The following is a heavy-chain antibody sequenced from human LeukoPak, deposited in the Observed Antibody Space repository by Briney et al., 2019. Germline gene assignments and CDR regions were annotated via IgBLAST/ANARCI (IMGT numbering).Heavy chain of an antibody. V-gene: IGHV1-2*04. CDR1: GYTFTGYY. Sequence: ASVKVSCTASGYTFTGYYMHWVRQAPGQGLEWMGWINPNSGGTNYAQKFQGWVTMTRDTSISTAYMELSRLRSDDTAVYYCARLGYCGGDCSLRNNWFDPWGQGTLVTVSS. CDR2: INPNSGGT. D-gene: IGHD2-21*02. J-gene: IGHJ5*02. CDR3: ARLGYCGGDCSLRNNWFDP.